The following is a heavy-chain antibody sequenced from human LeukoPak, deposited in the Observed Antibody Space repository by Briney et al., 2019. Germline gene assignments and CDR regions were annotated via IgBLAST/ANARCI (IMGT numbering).Heavy chain of an antibody. D-gene: IGHD3-22*01. J-gene: IGHJ4*02. CDR1: GFTFTTYA. V-gene: IGHV3-23*01. Sequence: AGCLRLSCAASGFTFTTYAMSWVRQAPGKGLEWVAGISGVGGNGGRTYYAASVKGRFTISRDNSKDTLYLQMNSLRAEDTAVYYCAKASTYYYESSGYPPAPFDSWGQGTLVTVSS. CDR3: AKASTYYYESSGYPPAPFDS. CDR2: ISGVGGNGGRT.